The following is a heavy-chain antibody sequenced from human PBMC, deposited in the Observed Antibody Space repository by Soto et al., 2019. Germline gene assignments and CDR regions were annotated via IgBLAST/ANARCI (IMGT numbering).Heavy chain of an antibody. Sequence: SETLSLTCRVSGYSIDNYYWSWLRQPAGKGLEWIGRIYNTGDTNYNPSLKSRVSMSVDTSKNQFSLKLSSVTAADTAVYYCAREYTKTVAGPTPYYIDDWGQGTLVTVSS. V-gene: IGHV4-4*07. D-gene: IGHD6-19*01. CDR3: AREYTKTVAGPTPYYIDD. CDR1: GYSIDNYY. J-gene: IGHJ4*02. CDR2: IYNTGDT.